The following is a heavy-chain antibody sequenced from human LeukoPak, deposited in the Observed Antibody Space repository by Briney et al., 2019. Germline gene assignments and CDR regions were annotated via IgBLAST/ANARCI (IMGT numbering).Heavy chain of an antibody. V-gene: IGHV1-24*01. D-gene: IGHD6-19*01. Sequence: GASVTVSCTVSTYMFNYLSLHWVRQPPGKGLEWMGGFGPEDGKPIYSQKFQGRVTVTKDTSKHTTYIELSSLRSDDTAVYYCATVGLSSGWYRFDYWGQGTLVTVAS. CDR2: FGPEDGKP. J-gene: IGHJ4*02. CDR1: TYMFNYLS. CDR3: ATVGLSSGWYRFDY.